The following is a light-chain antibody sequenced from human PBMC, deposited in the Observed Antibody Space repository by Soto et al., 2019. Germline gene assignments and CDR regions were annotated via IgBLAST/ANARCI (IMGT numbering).Light chain of an antibody. CDR1: QSVTSTY. V-gene: IGKV3-20*01. J-gene: IGKJ4*01. CDR2: GAS. CDR3: QQFSSYPLT. Sequence: EMVLTQSPGTLSLSPGESATLSCRASQSVTSTYLAWYQQKPGQAPRLLIYGASSRATGIPDRFTGSGSGTDFTLTISRLEPEDFAVYYCQQFSSYPLTFGGGTKVDIK.